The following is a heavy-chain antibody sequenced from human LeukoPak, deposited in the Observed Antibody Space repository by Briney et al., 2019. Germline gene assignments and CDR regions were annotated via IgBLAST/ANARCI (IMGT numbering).Heavy chain of an antibody. V-gene: IGHV4-59*01. D-gene: IGHD2-21*02. J-gene: IGHJ4*02. Sequence: SETLSLTCTVSGGSIRSYHWSWIRQPPGKRLEWIGYIYDSGSTNYNPSLKSRVTISIDTSKNQFSLKLSSVTAADTAVYYCAREAYCGGDCYSGFDYWGQGTLVTISS. CDR3: AREAYCGGDCYSGFDY. CDR2: IYDSGST. CDR1: GGSIRSYH.